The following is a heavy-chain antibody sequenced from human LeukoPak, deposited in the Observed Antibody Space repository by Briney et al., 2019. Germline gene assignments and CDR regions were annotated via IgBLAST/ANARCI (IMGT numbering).Heavy chain of an antibody. J-gene: IGHJ3*02. Sequence: ASVKVSCKASGYTFTSYYMHWVRQAPGPGLEWMGIINPSGGSTSYAQKFQGRVTMTRDTSTSTVYMELSSLRSEDTAVYYCARDPAGGYFDWLFGRDDAFDIWGQGTMVTVSS. CDR2: INPSGGST. D-gene: IGHD3-9*01. V-gene: IGHV1-46*01. CDR3: ARDPAGGYFDWLFGRDDAFDI. CDR1: GYTFTSYY.